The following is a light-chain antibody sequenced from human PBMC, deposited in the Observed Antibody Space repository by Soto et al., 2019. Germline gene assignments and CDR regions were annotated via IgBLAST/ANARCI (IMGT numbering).Light chain of an antibody. V-gene: IGLV2-23*02. CDR2: QVT. Sequence: QSALTQPASVSGSPGQSITISCTGTSSDVGGYDFVSWYQHHPGKAPKLIIYQVTQWPSGVSPRFSASKSGNTASLTISGLQTEDEADYYCCSYAGRTTLVLGGGTQLTVL. CDR1: SSDVGGYDF. J-gene: IGLJ2*01. CDR3: CSYAGRTTLV.